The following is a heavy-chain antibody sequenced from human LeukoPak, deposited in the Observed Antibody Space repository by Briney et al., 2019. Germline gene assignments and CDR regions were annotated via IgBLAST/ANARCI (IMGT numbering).Heavy chain of an antibody. D-gene: IGHD2-15*01. CDR2: VNSDGTRT. V-gene: IGHV3-74*01. J-gene: IGHJ6*02. CDR3: ARDQVYSSGDGMDV. Sequence: QSGGSLRLSCAASEISFSSSWMHWVRQGPGKGLVWVSRVNSDGTRTNYADSVKGRFAISGDNAKNMLYLQMNSLRAEDTAVYYCARDQVYSSGDGMDVWGQGTTVTVSS. CDR1: EISFSSSW.